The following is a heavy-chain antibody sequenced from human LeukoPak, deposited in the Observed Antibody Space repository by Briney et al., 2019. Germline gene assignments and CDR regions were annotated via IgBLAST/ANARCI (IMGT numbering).Heavy chain of an antibody. Sequence: GGSLRLSCSVSGFTFSTHVMHWVRQAPGKGLEYVSAISSNGDNTYYADSVKGRFTISRDNSKNTLYLQMSGLRADDTAVYYCVRGTGYWGQGTLVTVSS. CDR1: GFTFSTHV. CDR2: ISSNGDNT. CDR3: VRGTGY. V-gene: IGHV3-64D*06. J-gene: IGHJ4*02.